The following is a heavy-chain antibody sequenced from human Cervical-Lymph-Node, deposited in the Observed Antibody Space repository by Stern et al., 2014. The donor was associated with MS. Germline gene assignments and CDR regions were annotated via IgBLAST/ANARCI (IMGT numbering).Heavy chain of an antibody. Sequence: QMQLVQSGAEVRKPGSSVKVSCVASGGAFTSFAFTWVRQAPGQGLEWVGAVLPMFGTASYAQKFKGRVTITADAATNTVYMDLNNLRSEDTALFYCARNRGWFDLWGQGTQVIVSS. V-gene: IGHV1-69*01. CDR1: GGAFTSFA. CDR3: ARNRGWFDL. J-gene: IGHJ5*02. CDR2: VLPMFGTA. D-gene: IGHD3-10*01.